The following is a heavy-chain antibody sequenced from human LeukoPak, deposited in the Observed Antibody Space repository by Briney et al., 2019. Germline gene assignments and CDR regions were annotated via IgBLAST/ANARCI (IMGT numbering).Heavy chain of an antibody. V-gene: IGHV3-7*03. CDR2: IKQDGSEK. CDR3: AKDNGGFLGGSNSFDY. J-gene: IGHJ4*02. Sequence: GGSLRLSCAASGFTFSSYWMSWVRQAPGKGLEWVANIKQDGSEKYYVDSVKGRFTISRDNAKNSLYLQMNSLRAEDTALYYCAKDNGGFLGGSNSFDYWGQGTLVTVSS. D-gene: IGHD3-10*01. CDR1: GFTFSSYW.